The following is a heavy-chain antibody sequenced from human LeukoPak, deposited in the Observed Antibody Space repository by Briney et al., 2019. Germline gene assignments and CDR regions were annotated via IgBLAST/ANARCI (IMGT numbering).Heavy chain of an antibody. J-gene: IGHJ4*02. V-gene: IGHV3-23*01. CDR2: ISISDSKT. Sequence: PGGSLRLSCAASEFDFSSHAMTWVRQAPGEGLEWVSAISISDSKTYYADSVKGRFTISRDNSKNTLYLQMNSLRAEDTAVYYCANEIRPNDYWGQGTQVTVSS. D-gene: IGHD4-17*01. CDR3: ANEIRPNDY. CDR1: EFDFSSHA.